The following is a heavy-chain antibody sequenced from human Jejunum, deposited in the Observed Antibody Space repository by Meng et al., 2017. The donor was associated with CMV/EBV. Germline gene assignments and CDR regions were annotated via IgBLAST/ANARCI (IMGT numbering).Heavy chain of an antibody. V-gene: IGHV4-59*02. CDR3: VRHGDCSSGSCYYHWLDP. CDR1: CDSVRKYY. D-gene: IGHD2-2*01. J-gene: IGHJ5*01. Sequence: HVPLTETGPVLVMPSVTLSLTCSVPCDSVRKYYWGWIRQTQGGGLEWLGYIYNSGDIYYNPFLEGRVTISTDTSKNQFSLKLRYVTAADTAVYYCVRHGDCSSGSCYYHWLDPWGQGSGHRLL. CDR2: IYNSGDI.